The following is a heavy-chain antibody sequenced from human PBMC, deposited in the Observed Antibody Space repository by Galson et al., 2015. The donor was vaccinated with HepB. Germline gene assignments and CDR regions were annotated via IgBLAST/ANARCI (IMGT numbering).Heavy chain of an antibody. CDR3: ARGDIVGYYMDV. CDR1: GFTFSRHW. CDR2: IYDDGSIT. V-gene: IGHV3-74*01. Sequence: SLRLSCVASGFTFSRHWMHWVRQAPGKGLVWISRIYDDGSITNYADFVKGRFTISRDNAKNTLYLQVNSLRAEDTAMYYCARGDIVGYYMDVWGKGTTVTVSS. D-gene: IGHD2-21*01. J-gene: IGHJ6*03.